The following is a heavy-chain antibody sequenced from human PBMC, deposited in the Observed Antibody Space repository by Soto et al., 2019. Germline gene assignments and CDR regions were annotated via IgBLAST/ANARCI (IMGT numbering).Heavy chain of an antibody. CDR1: GGSISSGGYS. J-gene: IGHJ4*02. CDR3: ARAIGWFGELLGGYYFDY. CDR2: IYHSGST. V-gene: IGHV4-30-2*01. Sequence: SETLSLTCAVSGGSISSGGYSWSWIRQPPGKGLEWIGYIYHSGSTYYNPSLKSRVTISVDRSKNQFSLKLSSVTAADTAVYYCARAIGWFGELLGGYYFDYWGQGPLVTVSS. D-gene: IGHD3-10*01.